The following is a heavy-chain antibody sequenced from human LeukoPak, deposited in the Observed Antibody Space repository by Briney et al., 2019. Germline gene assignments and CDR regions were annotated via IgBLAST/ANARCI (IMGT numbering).Heavy chain of an antibody. J-gene: IGHJ4*02. V-gene: IGHV3-33*01. CDR1: GFTFSTYG. Sequence: GGSLRLSCTASGFTFSTYGMHWVRQAPGKGLEWVAIIWYDETNRYYADSVKGRFTISRDNAKNSLYLQMNSLRAEDTAVYYCARDGEGGGYYWGQGTLVTVSS. CDR2: IWYDETNR. D-gene: IGHD3-16*01. CDR3: ARDGEGGGYY.